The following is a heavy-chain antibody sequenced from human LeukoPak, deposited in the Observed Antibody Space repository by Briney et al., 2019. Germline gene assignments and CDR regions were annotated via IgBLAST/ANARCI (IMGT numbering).Heavy chain of an antibody. CDR2: INHSGST. CDR1: GGSFSGYY. Sequence: SETLSPTCAVYGGSFSGYYWSWIRQPPGKGLEWIGEINHSGSTNYNPSLKSRVTISVDTSKNQFSLKLSSVTAADTAVYYCARGYFGYYYDSSGYGHWGQGTLVTVSS. J-gene: IGHJ4*02. D-gene: IGHD3-22*01. V-gene: IGHV4-34*01. CDR3: ARGYFGYYYDSSGYGH.